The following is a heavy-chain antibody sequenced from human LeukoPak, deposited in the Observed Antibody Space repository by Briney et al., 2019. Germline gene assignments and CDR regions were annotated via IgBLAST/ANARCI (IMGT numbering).Heavy chain of an antibody. V-gene: IGHV3-74*01. J-gene: IGHJ4*02. D-gene: IGHD6-19*01. Sequence: GGSLRVSCAVSGFGFSTYWMHWVRQAPGKGLVCVSRISSDGNIAYADSVKGRFTISRDNAKNTLYLQMNSLRDEDTAVYYCVRSTGWPGYWGQGTLVTVSS. CDR1: GFGFSTYW. CDR2: ISSDGNI. CDR3: VRSTGWPGY.